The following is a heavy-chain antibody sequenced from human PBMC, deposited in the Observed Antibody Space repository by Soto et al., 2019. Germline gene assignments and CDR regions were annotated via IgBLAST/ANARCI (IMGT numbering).Heavy chain of an antibody. J-gene: IGHJ4*02. V-gene: IGHV1-69*13. CDR3: ARLSRQQLVRVPFDY. CDR2: IIPTSGTT. Sequence: ASVKVSCKGSGGTFSSYAITWVRQAPGQGPEWMGGIIPTSGTTNYAQKFQGRVTIKADEYRTAYLELSSLTYDDTAVYYCARLSRQQLVRVPFDYWGQRTLVRVSS. CDR1: GGTFSSYA. D-gene: IGHD6-13*01.